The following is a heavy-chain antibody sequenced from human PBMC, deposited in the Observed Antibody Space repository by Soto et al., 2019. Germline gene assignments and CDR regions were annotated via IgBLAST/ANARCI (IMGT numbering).Heavy chain of an antibody. Sequence: QAPLEQSGAELKRPGASVKVSCKASGYTFSDFDINWLRQASGQGPEWMGWMNAKSGDTFFPQRFRGKFNMTWDTSLSTAYMEVVILTSHDTAIYYCARGNPFKYAGFDVWGQGTTVAVSS. V-gene: IGHV1-8*01. D-gene: IGHD2-2*01. CDR2: MNAKSGDT. CDR1: GYTFSDFD. CDR3: ARGNPFKYAGFDV. J-gene: IGHJ6*02.